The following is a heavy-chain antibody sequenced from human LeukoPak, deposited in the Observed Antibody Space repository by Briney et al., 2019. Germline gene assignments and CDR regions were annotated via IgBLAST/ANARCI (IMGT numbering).Heavy chain of an antibody. Sequence: PSETLSLTCTVSGGSISSYYWSWIRQPPGKGVEWIGYIYYSGSTNYNPSLKSRVTISVDTSKNQFSLKLSSVTAADTAVYYCARGHYYDNHFDYWGQGTLVTVSS. V-gene: IGHV4-59*01. CDR1: GGSISSYY. D-gene: IGHD3-22*01. J-gene: IGHJ4*02. CDR3: ARGHYYDNHFDY. CDR2: IYYSGST.